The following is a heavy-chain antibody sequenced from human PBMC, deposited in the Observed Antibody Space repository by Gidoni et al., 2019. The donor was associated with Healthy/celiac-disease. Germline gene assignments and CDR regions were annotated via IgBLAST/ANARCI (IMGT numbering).Heavy chain of an antibody. CDR2: IYSGGST. J-gene: IGHJ4*02. CDR1: GFTVSSNY. D-gene: IGHD1-7*01. V-gene: IGHV3-53*01. Sequence: EVQLVESGGGLIQPGGSMRLTCAASGFTVSSNYMSWVRQAPGKGQEWVSVIYSGGSTYYADSVKGRFTISRDNSKNTLYLQMNSLRAEDTAVYYCARGELELSCFDSWGQGTLVTVSS. CDR3: ARGELELSCFDS.